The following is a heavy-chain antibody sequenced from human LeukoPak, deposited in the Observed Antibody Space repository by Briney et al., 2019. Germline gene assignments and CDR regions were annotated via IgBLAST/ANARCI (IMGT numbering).Heavy chain of an antibody. CDR3: ARGSSLAAVARGFDY. CDR2: VYSGGSA. J-gene: IGHJ4*02. D-gene: IGHD6-19*01. V-gene: IGHV3-66*02. Sequence: GGSLRLSCAASGFTVSSNYMGWVRQAPGRGLDWVSVVYSGGSAYYAESVKGRFTISRDSSKNTLHLQMNSLTAEDTAVYYCARGSSLAAVARGFDYWGQGTLVTVSS. CDR1: GFTVSSNY.